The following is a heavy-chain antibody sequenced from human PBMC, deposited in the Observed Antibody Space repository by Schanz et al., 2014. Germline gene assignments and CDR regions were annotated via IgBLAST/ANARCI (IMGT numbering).Heavy chain of an antibody. D-gene: IGHD5-12*01. CDR3: ARDEGRDGYNLAFDV. CDR2: LSGSGTST. V-gene: IGHV3-23*01. CDR1: GFTFSSYA. J-gene: IGHJ3*01. Sequence: EVQLLESGGGLVQPGGSLRLSCAASGFTFSSYAMSWVRQAPGKGLEWVSALSGSGTSTYYADSVKGRFTISRDNSKTPRYLQMNSLRAESPTLYFCARDEGRDGYNLAFDVWGQGTLVTVSS.